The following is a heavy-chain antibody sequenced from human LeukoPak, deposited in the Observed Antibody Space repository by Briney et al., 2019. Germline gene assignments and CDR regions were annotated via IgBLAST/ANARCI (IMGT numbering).Heavy chain of an antibody. CDR2: IYSSGTT. CDR1: GGSLSAFY. D-gene: IGHD2-21*01. V-gene: IGHV4-4*07. J-gene: IGHJ6*03. Sequence: PSETLSLTCGVSGGSLSAFYWTWIRQPAGKRLEWIGRIYSSGTTNYNPSLKSRVSMSLDMANNQFSLKLQSVTAADTAIYYCARVEVIAANSLFYYYMDVWGKGTTVTVSS. CDR3: ARVEVIAANSLFYYYMDV.